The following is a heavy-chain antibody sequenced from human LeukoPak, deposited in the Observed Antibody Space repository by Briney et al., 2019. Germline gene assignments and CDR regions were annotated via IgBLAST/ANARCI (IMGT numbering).Heavy chain of an antibody. CDR2: VITNNGDT. V-gene: IGHV1-2*07. CDR1: GYTFTSYW. CDR3: ARGGPNHGFDY. D-gene: IGHD1-14*01. Sequence: GASVKVSCKASGYTFTSYWMHCVRQAPGQGLEWMGWVITNNGDTKYAHKYQGRVTMTRDTSINTVYMELSMVTSDDTAMYYCARGGPNHGFDYWGQGILVTVSS. J-gene: IGHJ4*02.